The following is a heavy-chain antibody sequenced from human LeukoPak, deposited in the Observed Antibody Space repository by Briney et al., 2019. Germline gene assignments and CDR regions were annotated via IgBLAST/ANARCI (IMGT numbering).Heavy chain of an antibody. CDR2: IYTSGST. Sequence: SETLSLTCVVSGGSISSDNSYWSWIRQPAGKGLEWIGRIYTSGSTNYNPSLKSRVTISVDTSKNQFSLKLSSVTAADTAVYYCARTSSGWSGDAFDIWGQGTMVTVSS. J-gene: IGHJ3*02. CDR3: ARTSSGWSGDAFDI. D-gene: IGHD6-19*01. CDR1: GGSISSDNSY. V-gene: IGHV4-61*02.